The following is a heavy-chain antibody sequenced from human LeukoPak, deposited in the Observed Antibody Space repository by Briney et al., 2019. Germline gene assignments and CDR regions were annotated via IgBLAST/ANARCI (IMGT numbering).Heavy chain of an antibody. CDR3: ARPKVGATRGFDY. CDR1: GGSISSYY. CDR2: IYYSGTT. V-gene: IGHV4-59*08. D-gene: IGHD1-26*01. J-gene: IGHJ4*02. Sequence: SEALSLTCTVSGGSISSYYWSWIRQPPGKGLEWIGYIYYSGTTNYNPSLRSRVTMSVDTSKNQFSLTLTSLTAADTAVYYCARPKVGATRGFDYWGQGTLVTVSS.